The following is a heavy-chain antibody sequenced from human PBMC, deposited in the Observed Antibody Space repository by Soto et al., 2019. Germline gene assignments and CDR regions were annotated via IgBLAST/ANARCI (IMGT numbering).Heavy chain of an antibody. D-gene: IGHD2-15*01. Sequence: PGVSLRLSCAASGFTFSNYALHWVRQAPGKGLEWVAVISYDGSNKYYADSVKGRFTISRDNSKNTLYLQMNSLRVEDTALYYCASMLGSGVGELANWFDPWGKGP. CDR2: ISYDGSNK. CDR1: GFTFSNYA. CDR3: ASMLGSGVGELANWFDP. J-gene: IGHJ5*02. V-gene: IGHV3-30-3*01.